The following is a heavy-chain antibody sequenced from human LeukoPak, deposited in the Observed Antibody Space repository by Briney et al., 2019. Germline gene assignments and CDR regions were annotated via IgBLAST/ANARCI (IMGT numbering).Heavy chain of an antibody. Sequence: GGSLRLSCAASGFTFNTYWIHWVRQAPGKGLVWVSRINGDGSTTTYADSVNGRFTISRDNAKNTVYLQMNSLRAEDTAVYYCAREGMAKGGTFDYWGQGTLVTVSS. J-gene: IGHJ4*02. CDR2: INGDGSTT. V-gene: IGHV3-74*01. CDR1: GFTFNTYW. CDR3: AREGMAKGGTFDY. D-gene: IGHD3-16*01.